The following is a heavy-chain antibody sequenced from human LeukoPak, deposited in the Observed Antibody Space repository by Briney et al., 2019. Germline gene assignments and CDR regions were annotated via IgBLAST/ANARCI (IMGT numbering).Heavy chain of an antibody. V-gene: IGHV4-39*01. CDR3: ASPAGYYYGSGSPLFDY. CDR2: IYYSGST. Sequence: KPSETLSLTCTVSGGSISSSSYYWGWIRQPPGKGLEWIGSIYYSGSTYYNPSLKSRVTISVDTSKNQFSLKLSSVTAAGTAVYYCASPAGYYYGSGSPLFDYWGQGTLVTVSS. J-gene: IGHJ4*02. D-gene: IGHD3-10*01. CDR1: GGSISSSSYY.